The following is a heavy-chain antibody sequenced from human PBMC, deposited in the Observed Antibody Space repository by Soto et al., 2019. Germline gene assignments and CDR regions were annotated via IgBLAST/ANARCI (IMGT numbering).Heavy chain of an antibody. CDR3: ASQTTYRSGWYKFDY. D-gene: IGHD6-19*01. V-gene: IGHV1-69*13. CDR2: IIPIFGTA. CDR1: GGTFSSYA. Sequence: ASVKVSCKASGGTFSSYAISWVRQAPGQGLEWMGGIIPIFGTANYAQKFQGRVTITADESTSTAYMELSSLRSEDTAVYYCASQTTYRSGWYKFDYWGQGTLATVSS. J-gene: IGHJ4*02.